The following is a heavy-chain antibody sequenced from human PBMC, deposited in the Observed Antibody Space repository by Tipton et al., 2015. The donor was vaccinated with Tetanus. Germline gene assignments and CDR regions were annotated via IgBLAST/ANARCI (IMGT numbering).Heavy chain of an antibody. D-gene: IGHD2-15*01. CDR1: GFTVSSNY. V-gene: IGHV3-66*03. CDR3: ARGCHSDPEGYCSGGTPLDY. CDR2: IYSCGST. J-gene: IGHJ4*02. Sequence: SLRLSCAASGFTVSSNYMSWVRQAPGKGLEWVSVIYSCGSTYYADTVKGRFTISRDNSKNTLYLQMNSLRAEDTAVYYCARGCHSDPEGYCSGGTPLDYWGQGTLVTVSS.